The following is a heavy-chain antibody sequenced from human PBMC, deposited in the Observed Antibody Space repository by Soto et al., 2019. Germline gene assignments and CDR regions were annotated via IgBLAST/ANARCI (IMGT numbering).Heavy chain of an antibody. J-gene: IGHJ4*02. Sequence: EVQVLESGGGLVQPGGSLRLSCAATGFTFSDFAMSWVRQAPGKGLEWVSRIYGGGXXPXXADSXXGXVTXSRDNSKXXXXXXXXXXXXXXXXXXXXXXXXXXDPWAYSFDYWGQGTLVTVSS. CDR3: XXXXXXDPWAYSFDY. D-gene: IGHD2-2*03. V-gene: IGHV3-23*03. CDR1: GFTFSDFA. CDR2: IYGGGXXP.